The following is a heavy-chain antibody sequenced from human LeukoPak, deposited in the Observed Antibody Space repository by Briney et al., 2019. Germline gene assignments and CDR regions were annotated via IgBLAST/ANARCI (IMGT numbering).Heavy chain of an antibody. CDR3: ARIKNYGAYLYYGLDV. J-gene: IGHJ6*02. Sequence: KPSETLSLTCTVSGGSINSYYWSWIRRPPGKGLEWIGNIHYSGSTNYNPSLESRVSILVDTSKNQFSLKLSSVTAADTAVYYCARIKNYGAYLYYGLDVWGQGTTVTVSS. D-gene: IGHD4-17*01. CDR2: IHYSGST. V-gene: IGHV4-59*01. CDR1: GGSINSYY.